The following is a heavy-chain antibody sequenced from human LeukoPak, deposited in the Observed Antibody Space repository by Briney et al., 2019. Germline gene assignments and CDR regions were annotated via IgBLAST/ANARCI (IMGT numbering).Heavy chain of an antibody. J-gene: IGHJ4*02. Sequence: GGSLRLSCAASGFTFSSYALSWVRQAPGKGLEWVSIISGSGGSTYYADSVKGRFTISRDNSKNTLYLQMNSLRAEDTAVYYCASSRYCTSTSCPKGFDYWGQETLVTVSS. CDR3: ASSRYCTSTSCPKGFDY. D-gene: IGHD2-2*01. V-gene: IGHV3-23*01. CDR2: ISGSGGST. CDR1: GFTFSSYA.